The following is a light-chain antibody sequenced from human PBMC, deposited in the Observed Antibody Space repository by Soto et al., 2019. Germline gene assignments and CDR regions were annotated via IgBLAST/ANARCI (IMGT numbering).Light chain of an antibody. CDR3: MQRIEFPLT. V-gene: IGKV2-40*01. Sequence: DIVMTQTPLSLTVTPGEPASISCRSSLSLLDSDDGNTYLDWYLQKPGQSPQLLIYTVSYRASGVPDRFSGSGSGTDFTLKISRVEAEDVGVYYCMQRIEFPLTFGGGTKVDIK. J-gene: IGKJ4*01. CDR2: TVS. CDR1: LSLLDSDDGNTY.